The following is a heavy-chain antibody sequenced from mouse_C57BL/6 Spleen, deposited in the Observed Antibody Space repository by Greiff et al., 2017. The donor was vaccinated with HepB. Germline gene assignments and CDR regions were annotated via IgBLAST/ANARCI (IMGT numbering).Heavy chain of an antibody. CDR1: GYAFSSSW. CDR2: IYPGDGDT. D-gene: IGHD2-3*01. Sequence: QVQLKESGPELVKPGASVKISCKASGYAFSSSWMNWVKQRPGKGLEWIGRIYPGDGDTNYNGKFKGKATLTADKSSSTAYMQLSSLTSEDSAVYFCAREGAYDGLGAYWGQGTLVTVSA. CDR3: AREGAYDGLGAY. V-gene: IGHV1-82*01. J-gene: IGHJ3*01.